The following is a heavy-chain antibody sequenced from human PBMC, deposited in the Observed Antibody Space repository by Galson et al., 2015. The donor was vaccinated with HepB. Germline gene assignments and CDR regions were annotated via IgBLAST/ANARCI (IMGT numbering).Heavy chain of an antibody. CDR3: ARDHYYGSEFDY. CDR1: GFTLSSYS. D-gene: IGHD3-10*01. Sequence: SLRLSCAASGFTLSSYSMNWVRQAPGKGLEWVSSISSSSSYIYYADSVKGRFTISRDNAKNSLYLQMNSLRAENTAVYYCARDHYYGSEFDYWGQGTLVTVSS. J-gene: IGHJ4*02. CDR2: ISSSSSYI. V-gene: IGHV3-21*01.